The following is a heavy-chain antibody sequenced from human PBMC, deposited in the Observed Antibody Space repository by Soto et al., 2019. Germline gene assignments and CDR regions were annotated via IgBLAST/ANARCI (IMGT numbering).Heavy chain of an antibody. V-gene: IGHV4-39*01. J-gene: IGHJ4*02. CDR1: VGSISSSSYY. D-gene: IGHD5-12*01. CDR2: IYYSGST. CDR3: ARRRDGYNYLEY. Sequence: SETLSLTCTFSVGSISSSSYYCGWIRQPPGKGLEWIGSIYYSGSTYYNPSLKSRVTIYVDTSKNQFSLKLSSVTAADTAVYHCARRRDGYNYLEYWGQGTLVSVSS.